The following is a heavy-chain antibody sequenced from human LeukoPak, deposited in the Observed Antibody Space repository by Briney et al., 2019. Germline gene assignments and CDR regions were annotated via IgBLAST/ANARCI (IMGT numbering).Heavy chain of an antibody. CDR2: INWNGGST. CDR1: GFTFDDFDDYG. Sequence: GGSLRLSCAASGFTFDDFDDYGMNWVRQVPGKGLEWVSGINWNGGSTGYADSVKGRFTISRDNTKKYVYLQMNSLRAEDTDVYYCARGSRWLQLGPFDYWGQGTLVTVSS. V-gene: IGHV3-20*04. J-gene: IGHJ4*02. CDR3: ARGSRWLQLGPFDY. D-gene: IGHD5-24*01.